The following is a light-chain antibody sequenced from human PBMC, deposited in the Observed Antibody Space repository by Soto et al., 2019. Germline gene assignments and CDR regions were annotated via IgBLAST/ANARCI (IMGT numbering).Light chain of an antibody. J-gene: IGLJ1*01. CDR2: EGS. Sequence: QSALTQPASVSGSPGQSITISCTGTSSDVGSYNFVSWYQQHPGKAPKLMIYEGSKRPSGVSNRFSGSKSGNTASLTISGLHAEDEADYYCCSYAGSSSYVFGTGTKLTVL. CDR3: CSYAGSSSYV. V-gene: IGLV2-23*01. CDR1: SSDVGSYNF.